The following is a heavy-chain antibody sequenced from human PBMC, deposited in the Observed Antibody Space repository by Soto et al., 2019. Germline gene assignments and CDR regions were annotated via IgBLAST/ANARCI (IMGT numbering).Heavy chain of an antibody. CDR3: ARSSYYYDSSNYYYYGMDV. CDR1: GYTFTSYG. V-gene: IGHV1-18*01. CDR2: ISAYNGNT. J-gene: IGHJ6*02. Sequence: ASVKVSCKASGYTFTSYGISWVRQAPGQGLEWMGWISAYNGNTNYAQKLQGRVTMTTDTSTSTAYMELRSLRSDDTAVYYCARSSYYYDSSNYYYYGMDVWGQGTTVTVSS. D-gene: IGHD3-22*01.